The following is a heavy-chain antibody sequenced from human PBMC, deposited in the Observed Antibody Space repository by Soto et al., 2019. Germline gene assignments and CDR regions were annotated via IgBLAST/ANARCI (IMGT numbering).Heavy chain of an antibody. CDR1: GGSIGSYD. V-gene: IGHV4-59*08. CDR2: IYYREST. J-gene: IGHJ3*02. CDR3: ARQYSSTSHLNI. D-gene: IGHD6-13*01. Sequence: SETLSLTCTVSGGSIGSYDWSCIRQPPGKGLKWIGYIYYRESTNYNTSLKNQNTISVDTSKNQFSLKLSSVTAADTALYYCARQYSSTSHLNIWGQGTMVT.